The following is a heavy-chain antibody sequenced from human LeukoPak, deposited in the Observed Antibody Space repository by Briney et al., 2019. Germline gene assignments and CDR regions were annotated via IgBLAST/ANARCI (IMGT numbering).Heavy chain of an antibody. Sequence: SETLSLTCTVSGGSITSSSYSWGWIRQPPGKGLEWIASMSYSRSTYYNPSLKSRVTISVDTSRNQFSLKLSSVTAADTAVYYCARVRWLQLGHFDYWGQGSLVTVSS. CDR2: MSYSRST. V-gene: IGHV4-39*07. J-gene: IGHJ4*02. CDR1: GGSITSSSYS. CDR3: ARVRWLQLGHFDY. D-gene: IGHD5-24*01.